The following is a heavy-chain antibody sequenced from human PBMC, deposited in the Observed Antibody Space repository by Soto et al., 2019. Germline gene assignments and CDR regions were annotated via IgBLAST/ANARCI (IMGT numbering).Heavy chain of an antibody. CDR3: ARDQGYCSGGSCYVAGY. V-gene: IGHV3-74*01. D-gene: IGHD2-15*01. CDR2: INSDGSST. CDR1: GFTFSSYW. Sequence: EVQLVGSGGGLVQSGGSLRLSCAASGFTFSSYWMHWVRQAPGKGLVWVSRINSDGSSTGYADSVMGRFTISRDNAKNTLYLQMNSLRAEDTAVYYCARDQGYCSGGSCYVAGYWGQGTLVTVSS. J-gene: IGHJ4*02.